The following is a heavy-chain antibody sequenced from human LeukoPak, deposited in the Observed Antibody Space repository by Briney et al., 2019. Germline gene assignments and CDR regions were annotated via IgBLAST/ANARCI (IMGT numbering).Heavy chain of an antibody. V-gene: IGHV4-59*01. CDR1: GGSISSYY. CDR2: IYYSGST. D-gene: IGHD2-21*02. CDR3: AAGEDCWGSDSEFDY. J-gene: IGHJ4*02. Sequence: PSETLSLTCTVSGGSISSYYWSWIRQPPGKGPEWIGYIYYSGSTNYNPSLKSRVTISVDTSKNQFSLKLSSVTAADTAVYYCAAGEDCWGSDSEFDYWGQGTLVTVSS.